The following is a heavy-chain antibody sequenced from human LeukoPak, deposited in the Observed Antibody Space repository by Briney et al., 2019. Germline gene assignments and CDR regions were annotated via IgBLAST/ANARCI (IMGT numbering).Heavy chain of an antibody. CDR1: GYSISSGYY. J-gene: IGHJ3*02. CDR2: IHYSGST. D-gene: IGHD4-17*01. Sequence: SQTPSPTSGVSGYSISSGYYWGWIRQPPGKGLEWIGSIHYSGSTYYNPSLKSRITISVHTSKNQCSLRLSSVTASDTAVYFFARDYDDSGGRCHAFDMGGEGTMVTVSS. V-gene: IGHV4-38-2*02. CDR3: ARDYDDSGGRCHAFDM.